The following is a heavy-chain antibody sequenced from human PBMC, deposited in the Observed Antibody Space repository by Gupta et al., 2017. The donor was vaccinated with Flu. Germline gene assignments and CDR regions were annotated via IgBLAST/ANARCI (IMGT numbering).Heavy chain of an antibody. J-gene: IGHJ4*02. CDR1: GGSFSGYY. Sequence: QVQLQQWGAGLLKPSETLSLTCAVYGGSFSGYYWSWIRQPPGKGLEWIGEINHSGSTNYNPSLKSRVTISVDTSKNQFSLKLSSVTAADTAVYYCARRVWSGYYVEFDYWGQGTLVTVSS. CDR2: INHSGST. D-gene: IGHD3-3*01. CDR3: ARRVWSGYYVEFDY. V-gene: IGHV4-34*01.